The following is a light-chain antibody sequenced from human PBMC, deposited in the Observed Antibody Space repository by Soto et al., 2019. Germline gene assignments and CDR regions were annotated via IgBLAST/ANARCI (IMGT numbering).Light chain of an antibody. Sequence: QTVVTQEPSLTVSPGGTVTLTCASSTGAVTSGYYPNWFQQKPGQAPRALIYSISNKHSWTPARFSGSLLGGKAALTLSGAQPEDEAEYYCLLYYGGAQLWVFGGGTQLTVL. CDR3: LLYYGGAQLWV. CDR1: TGAVTSGYY. J-gene: IGLJ3*02. CDR2: SIS. V-gene: IGLV7-43*01.